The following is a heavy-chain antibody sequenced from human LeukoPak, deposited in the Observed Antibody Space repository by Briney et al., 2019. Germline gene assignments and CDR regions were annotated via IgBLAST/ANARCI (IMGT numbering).Heavy chain of an antibody. CDR2: INHSGST. CDR3: ARRNLGDIVVVPAAIPPSYFDY. V-gene: IGHV4-34*01. J-gene: IGHJ4*02. CDR1: GGSFSGYY. D-gene: IGHD2-2*01. Sequence: SETLSLTCAVYGGSFSGYYWSWIRQPPGKGLEWIGEINHSGSTNYNPSLKSRVTISVDTSKNQFSLKLSSVTAADTAVYYCARRNLGDIVVVPAAIPPSYFDYWGQGTLVTVSA.